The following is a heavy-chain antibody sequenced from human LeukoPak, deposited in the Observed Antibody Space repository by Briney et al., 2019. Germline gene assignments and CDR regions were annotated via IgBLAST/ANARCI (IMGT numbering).Heavy chain of an antibody. CDR1: GYTFTSYG. J-gene: IGHJ4*02. D-gene: IGHD3-22*01. Sequence: ASVKVSCKASGYTFTSYGISWVRQAPGQGLEWMGWISAYNGNTNYAQKLQGRVTMTTDTSTSTAYMELRSLRSDDTAVYYCARSSDYYDSSGYYVYWGQGTLVTVSS. CDR2: ISAYNGNT. CDR3: ARSSDYYDSSGYYVY. V-gene: IGHV1-18*01.